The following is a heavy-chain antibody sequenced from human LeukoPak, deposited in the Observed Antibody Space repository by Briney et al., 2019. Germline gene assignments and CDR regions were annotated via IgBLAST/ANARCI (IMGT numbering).Heavy chain of an antibody. J-gene: IGHJ6*03. CDR2: IYYSGST. D-gene: IGHD3-10*01. CDR3: ARHHYYGSGSYYTSVYMDV. Sequence: PSETLSLTCTVSGGSISSGSYYWGWIRQPPGKGLEWIGSIYYSGSTNYNPSLKSRVTISVDTSKNQFSLKLSSVTAADTAVYYCARHHYYGSGSYYTSVYMDVWGKGTTVTISS. V-gene: IGHV4-39*01. CDR1: GGSISSGSYY.